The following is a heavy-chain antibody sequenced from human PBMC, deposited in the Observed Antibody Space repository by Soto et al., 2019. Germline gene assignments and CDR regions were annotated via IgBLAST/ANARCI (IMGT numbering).Heavy chain of an antibody. V-gene: IGHV4-59*01. D-gene: IGHD4-17*01. CDR3: ARAHYGDYGYGMDV. CDR2: IYYSGST. J-gene: IGHJ6*02. CDR1: GGSMSSYY. Sequence: SETLSLTCTVSGGSMSSYYWSWIRQPPGKGLEWIGYIYYSGSTNYNPSLKSRVTMSVDTPKNQFSLKLSSVTAADTAVYYCARAHYGDYGYGMDVWGQGTTVTVSS.